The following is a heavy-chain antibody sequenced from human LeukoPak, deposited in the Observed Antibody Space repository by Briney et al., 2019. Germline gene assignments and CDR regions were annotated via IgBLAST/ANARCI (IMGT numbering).Heavy chain of an antibody. V-gene: IGHV1-2*02. CDR1: GYTFTGYY. CDR2: INPSSGGT. D-gene: IGHD2-21*02. CDR3: ASVGYCGGDCYDNWFDP. Sequence: ASVKVSCKASGYTFTGYYMHWVRQAPGQGLEWMGWINPSSGGTNYAQKFQGRVTMTRDTSISTAYMELSRLRSDDTAVYYCASVGYCGGDCYDNWFDPWGQGTLVTVSS. J-gene: IGHJ5*02.